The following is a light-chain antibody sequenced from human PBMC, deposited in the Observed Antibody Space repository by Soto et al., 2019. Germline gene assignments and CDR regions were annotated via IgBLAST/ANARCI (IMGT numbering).Light chain of an antibody. CDR2: DAS. CDR3: QQYGGSPRT. Sequence: EIVLTQSPGTLSLSPGERATLSCRASQSVSRNYLAWYQQKPGQAPRLLIYDASSRATGIPDRFSGSGSGTDFTLSISRLEPEDFAVYYCQQYGGSPRTFGQGTKVEVK. J-gene: IGKJ1*01. CDR1: QSVSRNY. V-gene: IGKV3-20*01.